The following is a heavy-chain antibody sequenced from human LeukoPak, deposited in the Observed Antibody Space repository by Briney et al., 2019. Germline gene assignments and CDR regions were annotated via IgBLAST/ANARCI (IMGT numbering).Heavy chain of an antibody. V-gene: IGHV4-34*01. Sequence: PSETLSLTCAVYGGSFSGFSWSWIRQSPGKGLEWIGEINHHGDTNYNPSFKSRVTISLDTSKNQFSAKLTSVTAADTAIYYCARVVAAFGYYMDVWGKGTTVTVSS. CDR1: GGSFSGFS. CDR2: INHHGDT. CDR3: ARVVAAFGYYMDV. D-gene: IGHD1-26*01. J-gene: IGHJ6*03.